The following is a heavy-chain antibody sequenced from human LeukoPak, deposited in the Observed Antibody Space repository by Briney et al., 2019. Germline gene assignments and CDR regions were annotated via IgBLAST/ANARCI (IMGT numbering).Heavy chain of an antibody. Sequence: PSETLSLTCAVYGGSFSGYYWSWIRQPPGKGLEWIGEIKHSGSTNYNPSLKSRVTISVDTSKNQFSLKLSSVTAADTAVYYCARGNPWGYYDILTGYSSDAFDIWGQGTMVTVSS. CDR1: GGSFSGYY. D-gene: IGHD3-9*01. CDR2: IKHSGST. CDR3: ARGNPWGYYDILTGYSSDAFDI. J-gene: IGHJ3*02. V-gene: IGHV4-34*01.